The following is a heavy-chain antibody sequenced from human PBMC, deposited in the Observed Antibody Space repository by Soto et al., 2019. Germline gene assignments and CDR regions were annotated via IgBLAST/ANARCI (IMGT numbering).Heavy chain of an antibody. J-gene: IGHJ4*02. Sequence: GGSLRLSCAASGFTFTTAWINWVRQAPGKGLEWVSVISDNGGSTYYADSVKGRFTISRDNSKNTLYLQMNSLRAEDTAVYYCARDRYSSGSPPHDYWGQGTLVTVSS. D-gene: IGHD6-19*01. CDR3: ARDRYSSGSPPHDY. V-gene: IGHV3-33*08. CDR2: ISDNGGST. CDR1: GFTFTTAW.